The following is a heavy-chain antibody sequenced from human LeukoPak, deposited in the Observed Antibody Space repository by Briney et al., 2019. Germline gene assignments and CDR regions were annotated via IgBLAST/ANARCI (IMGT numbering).Heavy chain of an antibody. V-gene: IGHV3-66*01. J-gene: IGHJ4*02. CDR1: GFTVSTNY. CDR2: IYSSGSP. CDR3: ASGGSYYGYYFDY. Sequence: PGGSLRLSCAASGFTVSTNYMSWVRQAPGKGLEWVSVIYSSGSPYHADFVQGRFTISRDNSKNTLYLQMDSLRAEDTAVYYCASGGSYYGYYFDYWGQGTLVTVSS. D-gene: IGHD1-26*01.